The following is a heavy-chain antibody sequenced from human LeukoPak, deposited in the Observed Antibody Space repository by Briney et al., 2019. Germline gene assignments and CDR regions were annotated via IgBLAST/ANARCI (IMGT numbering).Heavy chain of an antibody. J-gene: IGHJ3*01. V-gene: IGHV5-51*01. CDR2: IYPADSDT. CDR1: GYSFTNYW. CDR3: ASDYGYPNNAFDV. Sequence: ESRKISCKGSGYSFTNYWIGWVRQMPGKGLEWMGMIYPADSDTRYRPSFQGQVTISADKSISTAYLQWISLKASDTAIYYCASDYGYPNNAFDVWGQRTVVKVSS. D-gene: IGHD4-17*01.